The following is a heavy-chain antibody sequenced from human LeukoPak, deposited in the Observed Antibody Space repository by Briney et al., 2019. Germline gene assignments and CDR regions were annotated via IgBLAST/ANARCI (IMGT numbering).Heavy chain of an antibody. Sequence: ASVKVSCKASGYTFTNYGISWVRQAPGQGLEWMGWVSAYADDTNYAQKFQGRITMTTDTSTSPAYVELRSLRSDDTAVYYCARDCIGCHGFDYWGQGTLVTVSS. D-gene: IGHD2-15*01. CDR2: VSAYADDT. V-gene: IGHV1-18*01. CDR1: GYTFTNYG. CDR3: ARDCIGCHGFDY. J-gene: IGHJ4*02.